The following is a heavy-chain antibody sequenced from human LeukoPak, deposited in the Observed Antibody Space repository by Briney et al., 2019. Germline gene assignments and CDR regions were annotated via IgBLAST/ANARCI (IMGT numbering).Heavy chain of an antibody. Sequence: KPSETLSLTCTVSSGSISRYYWSWIRQPPGKGLDWIGYIYYTGSTYYNPSLKSRVTISVDTSKNQFSLKLSSVTAADTAMYYCASYVRVPGTFYLPYWGQGTLVTVSS. CDR1: SGSISRYY. D-gene: IGHD6-19*01. CDR2: IYYTGST. CDR3: ASYVRVPGTFYLPY. V-gene: IGHV4-59*01. J-gene: IGHJ4*02.